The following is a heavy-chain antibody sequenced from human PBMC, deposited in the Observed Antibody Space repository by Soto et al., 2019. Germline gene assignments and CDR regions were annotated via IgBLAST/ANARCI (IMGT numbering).Heavy chain of an antibody. V-gene: IGHV4-31*03. CDR1: GCSISRGGYY. CDR3: ARESWRGGLYSYGMLGYYYYGMDV. Sequence: TLSLTCSFSGCSISRGGYYWSWIRQHPGKGLEWIGYIYYSGSTYYSPSLKSRVTISVDTSKNQFSLKLSSVTAADTAVYYCARESWRGGLYSYGMLGYYYYGMDVWGQGTTVTVSS. D-gene: IGHD5-18*01. CDR2: IYYSGST. J-gene: IGHJ6*02.